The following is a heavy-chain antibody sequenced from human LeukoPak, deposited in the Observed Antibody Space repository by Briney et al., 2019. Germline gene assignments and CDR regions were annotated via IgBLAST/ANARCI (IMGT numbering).Heavy chain of an antibody. V-gene: IGHV4-4*07. CDR3: ARGSGYTSGYPFDS. CDR1: GGSISSYY. CDR2: IYTSGST. D-gene: IGHD6-19*01. Sequence: SETLSLTCTVSGGSISSYYWSWIRQPAGKGLEWIGRIYTSGSTHYNPPLKSLVTMPVDTSKNQFSLKLSSVTAADTAVYYCARGSGYTSGYPFDSWGQGTLVTVPS. J-gene: IGHJ4*02.